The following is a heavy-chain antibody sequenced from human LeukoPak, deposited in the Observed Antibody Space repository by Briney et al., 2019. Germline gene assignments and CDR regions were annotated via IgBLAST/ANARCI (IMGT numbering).Heavy chain of an antibody. CDR1: GYTFTSYD. D-gene: IGHD1-26*01. CDR2: MNPNSGNT. J-gene: IGHJ4*02. CDR3: ARSSVGARRRIDY. Sequence: ASVKVSCKASGYTFTSYDINWVRQATEHGLEWMGWMNPNSGNTGYAQKFQGRVTMTRSTSINTAYMELNSLTSEDTAVYYCARSSVGARRRIDYWGQGSLVTVSS. V-gene: IGHV1-8*01.